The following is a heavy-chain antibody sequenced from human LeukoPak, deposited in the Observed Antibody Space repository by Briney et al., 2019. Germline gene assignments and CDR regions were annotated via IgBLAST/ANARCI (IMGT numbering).Heavy chain of an antibody. CDR1: GFTFSSYA. CDR2: ISGSGDST. Sequence: GGSLRLSCAASGFTFSSYAMSWVRQAPGKGLGWVSAISGSGDSTYYADSVKGRFTISRDNSKNTLYLQMNSLRAEDTAVYYCAKVLLWFGEYDNWGQGTLVTVSS. CDR3: AKVLLWFGEYDN. J-gene: IGHJ4*02. D-gene: IGHD3-10*01. V-gene: IGHV3-23*01.